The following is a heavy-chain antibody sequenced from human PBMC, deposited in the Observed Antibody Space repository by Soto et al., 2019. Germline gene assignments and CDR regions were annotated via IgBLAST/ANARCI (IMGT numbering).Heavy chain of an antibody. CDR3: ARVSRDYGSGSYPYFDY. CDR1: GGSISSGGYY. Sequence: QVQLQESGPGLVKPSQTLSLTCTVSGGSISSGGYYWSWIRQHPGKGLEWIGYIYYSGSTYYNPSLKSRVTISVDTSKNQFSLKLSSVTAADTAVYYCARVSRDYGSGSYPYFDYWGQGTLVTVSS. D-gene: IGHD3-10*01. V-gene: IGHV4-31*03. CDR2: IYYSGST. J-gene: IGHJ4*02.